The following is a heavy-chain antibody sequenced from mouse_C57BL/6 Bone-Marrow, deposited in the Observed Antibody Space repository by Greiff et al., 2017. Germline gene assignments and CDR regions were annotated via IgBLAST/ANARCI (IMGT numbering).Heavy chain of an antibody. D-gene: IGHD1-1*01. V-gene: IGHV14-1*01. J-gene: IGHJ2*01. CDR3: TSRSSSWYYFDV. CDR1: GFNIKDYY. Sequence: VQLQQSGAELVRPGASVKLSCTASGFNIKDYYMHRVKQRPEQGLEWIGRIDPEDGDTEYAPKFQGQATMTAGPSTNTCYLHLSSLTSEDTAVYYCTSRSSSWYYFDVWGQGTTLTVSS. CDR2: IDPEDGDT.